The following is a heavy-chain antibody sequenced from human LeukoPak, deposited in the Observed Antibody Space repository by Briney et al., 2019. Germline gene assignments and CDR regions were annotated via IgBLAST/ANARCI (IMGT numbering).Heavy chain of an antibody. Sequence: GGSLRLSCAASGFTFSFYGMSWVRQAPGKGLEWVANIKKDGSEKYYVDSVKGRFTISRDNAKTSLYLQMNSLRAEDTAVYYCARDLSGVTGYTYGRGIDYWGQGTLVTVSS. CDR1: GFTFSFYG. CDR3: ARDLSGVTGYTYGRGIDY. CDR2: IKKDGSEK. D-gene: IGHD5-18*01. V-gene: IGHV3-7*01. J-gene: IGHJ4*02.